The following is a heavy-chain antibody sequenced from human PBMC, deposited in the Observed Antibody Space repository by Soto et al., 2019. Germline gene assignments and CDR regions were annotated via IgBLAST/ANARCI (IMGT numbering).Heavy chain of an antibody. CDR1: GGSISSSSYY. V-gene: IGHV4-39*01. J-gene: IGHJ6*02. CDR2: IYYSGST. D-gene: IGHD5-18*01. CDR3: ACIFSGGYGYGFYYYGMDV. Sequence: SETLSLTCTVSGGSISSSSYYWGWIRQPPGKGLEWIGSIYYSGSTYYNPSLKSRVAISVDTSKNQFSLKLSSVTAADTAVYYCACIFSGGYGYGFYYYGMDVWGQGTTVT.